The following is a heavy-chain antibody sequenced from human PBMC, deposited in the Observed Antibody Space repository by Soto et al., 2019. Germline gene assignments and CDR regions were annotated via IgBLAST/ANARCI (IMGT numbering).Heavy chain of an antibody. J-gene: IGHJ5*02. D-gene: IGHD3-9*01. CDR3: AREEYYDILTGRNWFDP. CDR1: GGTFSSYA. Sequence: QVQLVQSGAEVKKPGSSVKVSCKASGGTFSSYAISWVRQAPGQGLEWMGGIIPIFGTANYAQKFQGRVTITADKSTSTAYMELSRLRSEDTAVYYCAREEYYDILTGRNWFDPWGQGTLVTVSS. V-gene: IGHV1-69*06. CDR2: IIPIFGTA.